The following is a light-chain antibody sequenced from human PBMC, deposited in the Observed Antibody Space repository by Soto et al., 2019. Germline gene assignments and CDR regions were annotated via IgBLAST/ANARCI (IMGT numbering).Light chain of an antibody. CDR2: GAS. Sequence: EIVMTQSPATLSVSPGERATFSCRASQSVTSNLAWYQQRPGQAPRLLIYGASTRATGIPARFSGSGSGTEFTLTNSSLQSEDFAVYYCQQYNNWPLLTFGGGTKVEIK. J-gene: IGKJ4*01. V-gene: IGKV3-15*01. CDR1: QSVTSN. CDR3: QQYNNWPLLT.